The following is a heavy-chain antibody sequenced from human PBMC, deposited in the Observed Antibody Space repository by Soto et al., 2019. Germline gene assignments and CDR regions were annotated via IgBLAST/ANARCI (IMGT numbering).Heavy chain of an antibody. D-gene: IGHD4-17*01. CDR1: GFTFSGHG. CDR2: IWYDGSKK. CDR3: ARGRGGDYGGNSGYYDY. J-gene: IGHJ4*02. V-gene: IGHV3-33*01. Sequence: QVQLVESGGGVVQPGTSLRLSCAASGFTFSGHGMHWVRQAPGKGLEWMAVIWYDGSKKYYGDSVKGRFTISRDNSKNTLFLQMNNLRVEDTAVYYCARGRGGDYGGNSGYYDYWGQGTLVTVSS.